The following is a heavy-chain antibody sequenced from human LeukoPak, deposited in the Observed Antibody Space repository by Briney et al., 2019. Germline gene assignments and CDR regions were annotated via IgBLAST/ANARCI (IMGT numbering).Heavy chain of an antibody. J-gene: IGHJ3*02. D-gene: IGHD2-2*01. CDR1: GYTFTGYY. CDR3: ARAMAGGVVVVPAAMIPFDI. Sequence: GASVKVSCKASGYTFTGYYMHWVRQAPAQGLEWMGWINPNSGGTNNAQKFQGRVTMTRDTSISTAYMELSRLRSDDTAVYYCARAMAGGVVVVPAAMIPFDIWGQGTMVTVSS. CDR2: INPNSGGT. V-gene: IGHV1-2*02.